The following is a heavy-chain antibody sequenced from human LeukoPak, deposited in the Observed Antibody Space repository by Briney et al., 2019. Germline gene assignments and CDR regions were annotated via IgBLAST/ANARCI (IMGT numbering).Heavy chain of an antibody. CDR3: ARAFLIWTTVTTWFDY. J-gene: IGHJ4*02. CDR2: IHYSGSS. D-gene: IGHD4-17*01. CDR1: GGSISSSSYS. Sequence: PSETLSLTCSVSGGSISSSSYSWGWIRQPPGKGLEWIGSIHYSGSSSYNTSLKSRVTISVDTSKNQFSLKLSSVTAADTAVYYCARAFLIWTTVTTWFDYWGQGTLVTVSS. V-gene: IGHV4-39*07.